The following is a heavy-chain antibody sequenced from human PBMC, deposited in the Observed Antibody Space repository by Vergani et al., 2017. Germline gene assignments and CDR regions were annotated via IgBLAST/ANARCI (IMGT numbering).Heavy chain of an antibody. V-gene: IGHV1-69*13. J-gene: IGHJ6*02. CDR1: GGTFSSYA. D-gene: IGHD3-10*01. CDR2: IIPIFGTA. CDR3: ARAPTMVRGVITPPYYYYGMDV. Sequence: QVQLVQSGAEVKKPGSSVKVSCKASGGTFSSYAISWVRQAPGQGLEWMGRIIPIFGTANYAQKFQGRVTITADESTSTAYMELSSLRSEDTAVYYCARAPTMVRGVITPPYYYYGMDVWGQGTTVTVSS.